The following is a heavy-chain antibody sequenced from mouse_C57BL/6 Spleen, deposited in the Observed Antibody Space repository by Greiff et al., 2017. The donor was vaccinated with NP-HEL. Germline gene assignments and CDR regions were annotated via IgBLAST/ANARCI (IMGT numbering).Heavy chain of an antibody. CDR1: GYTFTSYW. V-gene: IGHV1-52*01. D-gene: IGHD4-1*01. CDR2: IDPSDSET. J-gene: IGHJ2*01. Sequence: VQLQQPGAELVRPGSSVKLSCKASGYTFTSYWMHWVKQRPIQGLEWIGNIDPSDSETHYNQKFKDKATLTVDKSSSTAYMQLSSLTSDDSAVYYGARSNWYYFDYWGQGTTLTVSS. CDR3: ARSNWYYFDY.